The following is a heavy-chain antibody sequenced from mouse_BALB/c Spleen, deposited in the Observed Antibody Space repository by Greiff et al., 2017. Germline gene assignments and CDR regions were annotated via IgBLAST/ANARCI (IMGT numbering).Heavy chain of an antibody. CDR1: GFTFNTYA. J-gene: IGHJ2*01. V-gene: IGHV10-1*02. CDR3: VRQGPHYDGDY. Sequence: EVQVVESGGGLVQPKGSLKLSCAASGFTFNTYAMNWVRQAPGKGLEWVARIRSKSNNYATYYADSVKDRFTISRDDSQSMLYLQMNNLKTEDTAMYYCVRQGPHYDGDYWGQGTTLTVSS. D-gene: IGHD1-2*01. CDR2: IRSKSNNYAT.